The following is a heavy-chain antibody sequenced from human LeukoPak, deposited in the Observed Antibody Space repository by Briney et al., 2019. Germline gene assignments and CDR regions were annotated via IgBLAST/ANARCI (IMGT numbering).Heavy chain of an antibody. V-gene: IGHV4-59*08. J-gene: IGHJ4*02. Sequence: SETLSLTCTVSGGSISSYYWGWIRQPPGKGLEWIGSIYHIGSTYYNPSLKSRVTISVDTSKNRFSLKLSSVTAADTAVYYCGRQDYSNYVDYWGQGILVTVSS. CDR2: IYHIGST. D-gene: IGHD4-11*01. CDR1: GGSISSYY. CDR3: GRQDYSNYVDY.